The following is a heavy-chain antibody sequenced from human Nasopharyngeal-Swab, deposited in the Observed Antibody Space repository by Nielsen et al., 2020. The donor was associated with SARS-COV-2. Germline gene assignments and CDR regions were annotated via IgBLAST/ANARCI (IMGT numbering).Heavy chain of an antibody. CDR2: IWYDGSNK. Sequence: GESLKISCAASGFTFSGYGMHWVRQAPGKGLEWVAVIWYDGSNKYYADSVKGRFTISRDNSKNTLYLQMNSLRAEDTAVYYCARDNLDYGDYNPEDYYYYYGMDVWGQGTTVTVSS. CDR3: ARDNLDYGDYNPEDYYYYYGMDV. D-gene: IGHD4-17*01. J-gene: IGHJ6*02. CDR1: GFTFSGYG. V-gene: IGHV3-33*01.